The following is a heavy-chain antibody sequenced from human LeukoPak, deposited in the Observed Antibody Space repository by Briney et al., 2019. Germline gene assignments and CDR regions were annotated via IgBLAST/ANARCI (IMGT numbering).Heavy chain of an antibody. J-gene: IGHJ6*02. Sequence: SVKVSCKASGGTFSSYAISWVRQAPGQGLEWMGMIIPILGIANYAQKFQGRVTITADKSTSTAYMELSSLRTEATAVYYCATTKRGYSYGSGRYYYYGMDVWGQGTTVTVSS. CDR1: GGTFSSYA. CDR3: ATTKRGYSYGSGRYYYYGMDV. V-gene: IGHV1-69*04. D-gene: IGHD5-18*01. CDR2: IIPILGIA.